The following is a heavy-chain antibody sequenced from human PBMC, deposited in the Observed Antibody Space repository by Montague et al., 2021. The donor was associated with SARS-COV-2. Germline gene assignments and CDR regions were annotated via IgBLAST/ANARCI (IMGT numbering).Heavy chain of an antibody. CDR1: GFIFDNYG. CDR2: INWNGDST. Sequence: SLRLSCAASGFIFDNYGMSWVRRVPGKGLEWVSNINWNGDSTGYADSVKGQFTISRDNAKNSLSLQMNSLRAEDTALYYCARDRYSISPYFDYWGQGILVTVSS. V-gene: IGHV3-20*04. CDR3: ARDRYSISPYFDY. D-gene: IGHD6-6*01. J-gene: IGHJ4*02.